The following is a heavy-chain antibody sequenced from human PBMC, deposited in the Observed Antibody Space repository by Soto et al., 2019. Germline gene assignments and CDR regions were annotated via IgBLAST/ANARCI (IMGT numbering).Heavy chain of an antibody. Sequence: SETLSLTCSVSGASSSSDNFYWSWIRQQPGKGLEWIGYIYYSGSSDYNPSLKSRVTISLNTSKNQFSLKLSSVTAADTAVYYCAREDCSSNSCYFDYWGQGTLVTVSS. D-gene: IGHD2-2*01. CDR2: IYYSGSS. J-gene: IGHJ4*02. CDR1: GASSSSDNFY. CDR3: AREDCSSNSCYFDY. V-gene: IGHV4-31*03.